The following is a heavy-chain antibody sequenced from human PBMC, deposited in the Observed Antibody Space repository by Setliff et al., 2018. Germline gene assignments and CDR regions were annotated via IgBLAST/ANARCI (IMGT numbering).Heavy chain of an antibody. CDR3: ARGSFHYDNSGFDY. CDR1: GDSISSYF. V-gene: IGHV4-4*07. D-gene: IGHD3-22*01. Sequence: SETLSLTCSVSGDSISSYFWTWIRQPAGKGLEWIGRFYISGTTTYNPSLKSRVTMSADTSKNQFSLKLSSVTAADTAVYYCARGSFHYDNSGFDYWGQGTLVTSPQ. CDR2: FYISGTT. J-gene: IGHJ4*02.